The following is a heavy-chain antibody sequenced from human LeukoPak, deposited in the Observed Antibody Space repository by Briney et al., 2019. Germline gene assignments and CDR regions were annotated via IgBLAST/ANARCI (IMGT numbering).Heavy chain of an antibody. CDR3: ARYSGSYYYFDY. CDR2: IDWDDDK. V-gene: IGHV2-70*11. CDR1: GFSLSTSGMC. J-gene: IGHJ4*02. D-gene: IGHD1-26*01. Sequence: SGPALVKPTPTLTLTCTFSGFSLSTSGMCVSWIRQPPGKALEWLARIDWDDDKYYSTSLKTRLTISKDTSKNQVVLTMTNMDPVDTVTYYCARYSGSYYYFDYWGQGTLVTVSS.